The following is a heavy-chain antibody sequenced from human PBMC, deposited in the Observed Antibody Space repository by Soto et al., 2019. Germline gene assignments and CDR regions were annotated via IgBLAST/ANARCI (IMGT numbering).Heavy chain of an antibody. J-gene: IGHJ4*02. CDR1: GFTFSSYG. CDR3: AKDRLAGNFDY. V-gene: IGHV3-23*01. Sequence: GGSLRLSCAASGFTFSSYGMHWVRQAPGMGLEWVATISNTGSSTYYADSVKGRFTISRDNSKNTLYLQMSSLRVEDTAVYYCAKDRLAGNFDYWGQGTQVTVSS. CDR2: ISNTGSST.